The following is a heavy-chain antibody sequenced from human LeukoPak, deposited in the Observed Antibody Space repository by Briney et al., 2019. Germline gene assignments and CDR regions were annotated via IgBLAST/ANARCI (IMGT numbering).Heavy chain of an antibody. D-gene: IGHD2-8*01. Sequence: SETLSLTCTVSGGSISSSSYYWGWIRQPPGKGLEWIGSIYYSGSTYYNPSLKSRVTISVDTSKNQFSLKLSSVTAADTAVYYCARRGPNPYFDYWGQGTLVTVSS. CDR2: IYYSGST. J-gene: IGHJ4*02. CDR3: ARRGPNPYFDY. CDR1: GGSISSSSYY. V-gene: IGHV4-39*01.